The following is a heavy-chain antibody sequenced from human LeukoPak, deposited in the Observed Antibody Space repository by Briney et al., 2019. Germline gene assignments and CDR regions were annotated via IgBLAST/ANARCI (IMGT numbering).Heavy chain of an antibody. Sequence: SSETLSLTCTVSGGSISTYYWSWIRQPPGKGLEWIGYISYSGSTDYNPSLKSRVTMSVDTSKNQISLSLTSVTAADTAVYYCARVLYSNGLYVLLDYWGQGALVTVSS. CDR3: ARVLYSNGLYVLLDY. J-gene: IGHJ4*02. CDR1: GGSISTYY. V-gene: IGHV4-59*01. D-gene: IGHD6-19*01. CDR2: ISYSGST.